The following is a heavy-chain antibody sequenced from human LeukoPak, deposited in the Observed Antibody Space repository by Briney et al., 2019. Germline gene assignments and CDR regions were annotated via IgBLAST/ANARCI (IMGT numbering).Heavy chain of an antibody. CDR2: ARNKANSYTT. J-gene: IGHJ4*02. D-gene: IGHD3-16*01. V-gene: IGHV3-72*01. CDR3: ARRGGED. Sequence: GGSLRLSCAASGFTFSDHYMDWVRQAPGKGLEWVGRARNKANSYTTEYAASVKGRFTISRDDSKNSLYLQMNSLKTEDTAVYYCARRGGEDWGQGTLVTVSS. CDR1: GFTFSDHY.